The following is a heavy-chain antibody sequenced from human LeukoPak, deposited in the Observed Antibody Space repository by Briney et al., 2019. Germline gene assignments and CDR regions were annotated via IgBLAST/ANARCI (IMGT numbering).Heavy chain of an antibody. J-gene: IGHJ4*02. CDR2: ISYDGSNK. V-gene: IGHV3-30*03. CDR1: GFRFSGYV. Sequence: PGGSLRLSCAASGFRFSGYVMHWVRQAPGKGLEWVALISYDGSNKYYGDSVKGRFTISRDNSKITLSLEMSSLRGDDTALYYCARDSGGSLFDLWGQGTLVVVSS. CDR3: ARDSGGSLFDL. D-gene: IGHD6-19*01.